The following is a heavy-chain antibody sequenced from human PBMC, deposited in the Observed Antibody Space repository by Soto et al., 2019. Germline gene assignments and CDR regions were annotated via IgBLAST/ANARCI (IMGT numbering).Heavy chain of an antibody. CDR3: TVDRGGRIATRPDVDC. CDR2: ISSDENNK. D-gene: IGHD6-6*01. Sequence: PGGSLRLSCAASGFIFSDHDMVWVRQAPDKGLEWVAIISSDENNKYYGDSVRGRVTMATDTSTNTAYMELRSLRSDDTAVYYCTVDRGGRIATRPDVDCWGQGTQVTVSS. J-gene: IGHJ4*02. V-gene: IGHV3-30*04. CDR1: GFIFSDHD.